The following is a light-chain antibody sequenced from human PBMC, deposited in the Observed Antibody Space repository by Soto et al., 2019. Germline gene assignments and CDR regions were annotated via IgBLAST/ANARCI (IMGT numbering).Light chain of an antibody. CDR2: GDT. CDR3: QSYDSSLSGHVV. Sequence: QSVLTQPPSVSGAPGQRVTISCTGSSSDIGGGYDVHRYQHLPGSVPKLLIYGDTNRPSGVPDRFSGSKSGTSASLAITGLQAEDEADYYCQSYDSSLSGHVVFGGGTKLTVL. CDR1: SSDIGGGYD. J-gene: IGLJ2*01. V-gene: IGLV1-40*01.